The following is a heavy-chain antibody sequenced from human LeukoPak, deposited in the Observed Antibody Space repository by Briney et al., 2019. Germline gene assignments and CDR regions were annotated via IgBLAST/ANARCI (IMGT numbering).Heavy chain of an antibody. V-gene: IGHV3-23*01. D-gene: IGHD3-3*01. Sequence: GGSLRLSCAASGFTFSSFSMSWVRRAPGKGLEWVSAISGSGGSTYYADSVKGRFTISRDNSKNTLYLQMNSLRAEDTAVYYCAKSLGDYDFWSGYPIFDYWGQGTLVTVSS. CDR1: GFTFSSFS. CDR3: AKSLGDYDFWSGYPIFDY. CDR2: ISGSGGST. J-gene: IGHJ4*02.